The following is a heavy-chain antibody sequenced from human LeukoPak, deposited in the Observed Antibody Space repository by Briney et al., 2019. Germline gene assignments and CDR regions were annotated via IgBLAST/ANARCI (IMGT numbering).Heavy chain of an antibody. Sequence: GGSLRLSCAASGFTFDDYGMSWVRQAPGKGLEWVSGINWNGGSTGYADSVKGRFTISRDNAKNSLYLQMNSLRAEDTAVYYCAKDRNTYYYGSGSYNFDYWGQGTLVTVSS. V-gene: IGHV3-20*04. CDR2: INWNGGST. CDR1: GFTFDDYG. CDR3: AKDRNTYYYGSGSYNFDY. D-gene: IGHD3-10*01. J-gene: IGHJ4*02.